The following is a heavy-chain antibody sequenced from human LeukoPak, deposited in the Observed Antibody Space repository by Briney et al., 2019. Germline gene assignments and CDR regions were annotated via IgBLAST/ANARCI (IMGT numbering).Heavy chain of an antibody. CDR3: ASALRWSFDY. CDR1: GFTFSNLG. J-gene: IGHJ4*02. Sequence: GGSLRLSCAASGFTFSNLGVHWVRQAPGKGLEWVAFIQFDGSDIFYADSVKGRFTVSRDNSKNTLYLQMNSLRAEDTAVYYCASALRWSFDYWGQGTLVTVSS. D-gene: IGHD4-23*01. V-gene: IGHV3-30*02. CDR2: IQFDGSDI.